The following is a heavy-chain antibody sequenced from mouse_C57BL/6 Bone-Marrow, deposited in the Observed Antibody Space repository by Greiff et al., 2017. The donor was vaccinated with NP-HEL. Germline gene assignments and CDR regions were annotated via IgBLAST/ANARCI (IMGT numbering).Heavy chain of an antibody. CDR1: GYTFTDYN. CDR2: INPNNGGT. D-gene: IGHD2-4*01. CDR3: ANYDYGFAY. J-gene: IGHJ3*01. V-gene: IGHV1-18*01. Sequence: EVKLQESGPELVKPGASVKIPCKASGYTFTDYNMDWVKQSHGKSLEWIGDINPNNGGTIYNQKFKGKATLTVDKSSSTAYMELRSLTSEDTAVYYCANYDYGFAYWGQGTLVTVSA.